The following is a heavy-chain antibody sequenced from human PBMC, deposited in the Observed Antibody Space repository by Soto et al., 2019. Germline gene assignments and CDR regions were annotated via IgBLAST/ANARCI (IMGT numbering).Heavy chain of an antibody. CDR1: GGSIYRSGYY. CDR2: IDYNGVT. CDR3: GKVLVGATGHTDSDS. D-gene: IGHD2-15*01. J-gene: IGHJ4*02. V-gene: IGHV4-39*01. Sequence: PSETLSLTCTVSGGSIYRSGYYWGWIRQPPGRGLEWIGNIDYNGVTYSNPFLKSRVTISRDTSKNQFSLKLTSVTAADTALYYCGKVLVGATGHTDSDSWGPGTLVTVSS.